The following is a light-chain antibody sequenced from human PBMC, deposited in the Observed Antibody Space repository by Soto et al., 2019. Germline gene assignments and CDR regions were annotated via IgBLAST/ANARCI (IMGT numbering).Light chain of an antibody. J-gene: IGLJ2*01. CDR1: NSNVGSNT. Sequence: QSVLTQPPSASGTPGQRDTISCSGSNSNVGSNTVDWYQQLPGTAPKLLIYHNNQRPSGVPDRLSGSKSGTSASLAISGLQSEDEADYYCAAWDDSLNAVVFGGGTKLTVL. V-gene: IGLV1-44*01. CDR2: HNN. CDR3: AAWDDSLNAVV.